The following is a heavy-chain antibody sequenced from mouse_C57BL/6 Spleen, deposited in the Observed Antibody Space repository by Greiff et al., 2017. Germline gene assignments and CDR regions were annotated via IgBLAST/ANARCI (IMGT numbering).Heavy chain of an antibody. V-gene: IGHV1-69*01. J-gene: IGHJ2*01. CDR2: IDPSDSYT. D-gene: IGHD1-1*01. CDR3: ARSDYGSSYGYFDY. CDR1: GYTFTSYW. Sequence: QVQLQQPGAELVMPGASVKLSCKASGYTFTSYWMHWVKQRPGQGLEWIGEIDPSDSYTNYNQKFKGKSTLTVDKSSSTAYMQLSSLTSDDSAVYYCARSDYGSSYGYFDYWGQGTTLTVSS.